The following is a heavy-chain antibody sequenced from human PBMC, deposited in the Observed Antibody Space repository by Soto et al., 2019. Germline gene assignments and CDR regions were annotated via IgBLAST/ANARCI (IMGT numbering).Heavy chain of an antibody. V-gene: IGHV4-39*01. Sequence: SETLSLTCTVSGGSISSSSYYWGWIRQPPGKGLGWIGSIYYSGSTYYNPSLKSRVTISVDTSKNQFSLKLSSVTAADTAVYYCARHSGVYFDYWGQGTLVTVSS. J-gene: IGHJ4*02. CDR1: GGSISSSSYY. CDR3: ARHSGVYFDY. CDR2: IYYSGST. D-gene: IGHD3-10*01.